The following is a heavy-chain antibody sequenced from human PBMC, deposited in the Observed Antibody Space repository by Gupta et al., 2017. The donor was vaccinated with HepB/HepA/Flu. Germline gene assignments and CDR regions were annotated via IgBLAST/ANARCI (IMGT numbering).Heavy chain of an antibody. Sequence: QVPLQESGPGLVKPSQTLSLSCSVSGGSLSIGEYYWSWVRQPPGKGLGWLGFISYSGSTYYKRSLKSRVTISADTSKNQFSLNLTSMTAADTAVYYCARVYGHNYLCDYWGQGSLVTVSS. CDR2: ISYSGST. CDR3: ARVYGHNYLCDY. V-gene: IGHV4-30-4*01. J-gene: IGHJ4*02. CDR1: GGSLSIGEYY. D-gene: IGHD5-24*01.